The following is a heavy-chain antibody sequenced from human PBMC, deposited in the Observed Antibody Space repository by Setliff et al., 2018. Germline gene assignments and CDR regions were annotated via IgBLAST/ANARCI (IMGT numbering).Heavy chain of an antibody. V-gene: IGHV3-20*04. D-gene: IGHD3-10*01. CDR3: ARAQGYDSGTYWGVDYYYYMDV. J-gene: IGHJ6*03. CDR2: ITWNGRTI. CDR1: GFNFDDYG. Sequence: GGSLRLSCEVSGFNFDDYGMTWVRQVPGKGLEWVSTITWNGRTITYADSVKGRFIISKDNPKNSPSLQVNSLRPDDTAFYYCARAQGYDSGTYWGVDYYYYMDVWGKGTTVTVSS.